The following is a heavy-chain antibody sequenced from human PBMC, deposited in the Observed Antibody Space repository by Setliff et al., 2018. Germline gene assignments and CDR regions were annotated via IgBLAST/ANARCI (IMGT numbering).Heavy chain of an antibody. CDR2: IYPDDSNI. CDR3: ARRTGFAVAGFDH. Sequence: GESLKISCKASGYIFTNYWIGWVRQKPGKGLEWMGIIYPDDSNIRYSPSFQGQVSISADKSSNTAYLQWSSLKASDTAIYFCARRTGFAVAGFDHWGQGTLVTVSS. CDR1: GYIFTNYW. J-gene: IGHJ4*02. D-gene: IGHD6-19*01. V-gene: IGHV5-51*01.